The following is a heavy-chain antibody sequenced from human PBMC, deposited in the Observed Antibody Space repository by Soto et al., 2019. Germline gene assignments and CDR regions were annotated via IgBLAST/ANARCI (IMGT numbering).Heavy chain of an antibody. CDR2: IYSGDST. V-gene: IGHV3-53*01. D-gene: IGHD1-1*01. CDR3: ARREPIDY. CDR1: GFTVSSTC. J-gene: IGHJ4*02. Sequence: EVQLVESGGGLIQPGGSLRLSCAASGFTVSSTCMSWVRQAPGKGLEWVSVIYSGDSTYYADSVKGRFTISRDSSKNTLYLQMNSLRAEDTAVYYCARREPIDYWGQGTLVTVSS.